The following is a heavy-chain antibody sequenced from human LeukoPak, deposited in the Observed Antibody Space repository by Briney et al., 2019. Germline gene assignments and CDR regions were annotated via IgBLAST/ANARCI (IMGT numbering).Heavy chain of an antibody. CDR2: IIPIFGTA. V-gene: IGHV1-69*13. CDR1: GGTFSSYA. CDR3: ASPTRTNLRIVVVPARVRYYYYGMDV. Sequence: SVKVSCKASGGTFSSYAISWVRQAPGQGLEWMGGIIPIFGTANYAQKFQGRVTITADESTSTAYMELSSLRSEDTAVYYCASPTRTNLRIVVVPARVRYYYYGMDVWGQGTTVTVSS. D-gene: IGHD2-2*01. J-gene: IGHJ6*02.